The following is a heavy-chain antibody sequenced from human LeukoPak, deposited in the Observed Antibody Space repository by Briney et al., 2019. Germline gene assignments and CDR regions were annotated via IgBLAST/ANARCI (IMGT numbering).Heavy chain of an antibody. J-gene: IGHJ5*02. Sequence: ASVKVSCKASGYTFTDYHMHWVRQAPGRGFEWMGWINPQSGDTKYAQNLQGRVTMTRDTSISTAYMDLSSLRSDDTAVYYCARELQLDDCTRINCYQPMVDPWGQGTLVTVSS. D-gene: IGHD2-21*01. CDR2: INPQSGDT. CDR1: GYTFTDYH. V-gene: IGHV1-2*02. CDR3: ARELQLDDCTRINCYQPMVDP.